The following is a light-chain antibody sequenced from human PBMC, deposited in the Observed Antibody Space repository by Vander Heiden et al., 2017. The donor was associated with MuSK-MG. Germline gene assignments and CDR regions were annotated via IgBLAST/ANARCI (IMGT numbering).Light chain of an antibody. Sequence: EIVLTQSPATLSSSPGERATLSCRASQSVGGYVAWYQQKPGQAPRLLIYDAFKRATGIPARFSGSGSGTDFTLTISSLDPEDFAVYYCQERFSWPSLTFGGGTKVEI. CDR3: QERFSWPSLT. V-gene: IGKV3-11*01. CDR2: DAF. J-gene: IGKJ4*01. CDR1: QSVGGY.